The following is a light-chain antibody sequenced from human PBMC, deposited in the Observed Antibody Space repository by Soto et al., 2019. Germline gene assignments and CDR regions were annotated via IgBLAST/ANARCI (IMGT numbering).Light chain of an antibody. Sequence: ETALSQSPGTLSFSPGERATLSCRASQSLSNNIYLAWYQQKPGQAPRLLIYGASTRATGIPARFSGSGSGTEFTLTISSLQSEDFAGYYCHQYNNGPPWTFGQGTKVDI. CDR1: QSLSNN. CDR2: GAS. V-gene: IGKV3-15*01. J-gene: IGKJ1*01. CDR3: HQYNNGPPWT.